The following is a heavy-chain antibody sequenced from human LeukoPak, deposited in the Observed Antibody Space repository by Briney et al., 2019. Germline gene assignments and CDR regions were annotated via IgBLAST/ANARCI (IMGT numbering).Heavy chain of an antibody. CDR3: ATQRGSYLWGADFDY. D-gene: IGHD3-16*01. J-gene: IGHJ4*02. V-gene: IGHV1-2*02. CDR1: GYTFTGYY. Sequence: ASVKVSCKASGYTFTGYYMHWVRQAPGQGLEWMGWINPNSGDTKYSQKFQGRVTMTRDTSISTAYMELSRLRSDDTAVYYCATQRGSYLWGADFDYWGQGTLVTVSS. CDR2: INPNSGDT.